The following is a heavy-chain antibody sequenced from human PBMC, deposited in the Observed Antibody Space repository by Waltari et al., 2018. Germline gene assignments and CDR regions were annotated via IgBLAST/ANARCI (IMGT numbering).Heavy chain of an antibody. CDR1: GGSFSGYY. J-gene: IGHJ6*02. CDR3: ACRGPGSPLEDYYYGMDV. V-gene: IGHV4-34*01. Sequence: QVQLQRWGAGLLKPSETLSLTCAVYGGSFSGYYWSWIRQPPGKGLEWIGEINHIGSSNYNPSTKRWVSISVDTSKNQHSLHVGDVTAADTDVYYCACRGPGSPLEDYYYGMDVWGQGTTVTVSS. D-gene: IGHD2-15*01. CDR2: INHIGSS.